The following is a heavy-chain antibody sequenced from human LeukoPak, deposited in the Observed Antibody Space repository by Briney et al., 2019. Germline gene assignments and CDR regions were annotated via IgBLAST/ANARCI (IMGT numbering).Heavy chain of an antibody. CDR1: GFNFGGYS. D-gene: IGHD2-21*01. Sequence: GGSLRLSCEGSGFNFGGYSMSWVRQAPGKGLEWVSGVLSGGGSTYYADTVKGRFTISRDNSRSTLYLQMNSLRAEDTAVYYCAKDAIYGDGYWEFDYWGQGTLVTVSS. CDR3: AKDAIYGDGYWEFDY. V-gene: IGHV3-23*01. J-gene: IGHJ4*02. CDR2: VLSGGGST.